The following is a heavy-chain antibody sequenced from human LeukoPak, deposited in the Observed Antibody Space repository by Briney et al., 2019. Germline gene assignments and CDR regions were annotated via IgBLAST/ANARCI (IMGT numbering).Heavy chain of an antibody. CDR1: GFTFSSYG. V-gene: IGHV3-30*03. D-gene: IGHD6-13*01. J-gene: IGHJ4*02. CDR3: ARTGPATGSWPLSFDY. CDR2: ISYDGSNK. Sequence: PGRSLRLSCAASGFTFSSYGMHWVRQAPGKGLEWVAVISYDGSNKYYADSVKGRFTISRDNSKNTLYLQMNSLRAEDTAVYYCARTGPATGSWPLSFDYWGQGTLVTVSS.